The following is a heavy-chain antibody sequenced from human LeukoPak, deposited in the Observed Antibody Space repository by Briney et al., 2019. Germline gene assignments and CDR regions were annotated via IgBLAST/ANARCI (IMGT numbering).Heavy chain of an antibody. V-gene: IGHV3-30-3*01. D-gene: IGHD2-2*01. J-gene: IGHJ6*02. CDR3: ARDSRYCSSTSCPPNYGMDV. Sequence: GGSLRLSCAASGFTFSSYAMHWVRQAPGKGLEWVAVISYDGSNKYYADSVKGRFTISRDNSKNTLYLQMNSLRAEDTAVYYCARDSRYCSSTSCPPNYGMDVWGQGTTVTVSS. CDR1: GFTFSSYA. CDR2: ISYDGSNK.